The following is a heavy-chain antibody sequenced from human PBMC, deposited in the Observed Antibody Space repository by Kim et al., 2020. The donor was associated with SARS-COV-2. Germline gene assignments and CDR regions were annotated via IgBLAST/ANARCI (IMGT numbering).Heavy chain of an antibody. D-gene: IGHD2-15*01. Sequence: ASVKVSCKASGYTFTSYYMHWVRQAPGQGLEWMGIINPSGGSTSYAQKFQGRVTMTRDTSTSTAYMELSSLRSEETAVYYCARDEWSHCSGGSCYAVWFDPWGQGTLVTVSS. CDR3: ARDEWSHCSGGSCYAVWFDP. CDR1: GYTFTSYY. V-gene: IGHV1-46*01. CDR2: INPSGGST. J-gene: IGHJ5*02.